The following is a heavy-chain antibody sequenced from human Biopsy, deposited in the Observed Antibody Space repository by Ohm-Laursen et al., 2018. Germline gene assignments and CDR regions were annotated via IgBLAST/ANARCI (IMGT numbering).Heavy chain of an antibody. CDR2: IYNTETT. Sequence: TLSPTCPVSGGSISSSTTYYWAWLRQPPGKGLEWIGSIYNTETTFYNPSLKSRVTISVDTSTNQFSLKVSSVTAADTALYFCARHPTGFWFDPWGHGTLVTVSS. CDR1: GGSISSSTTYY. V-gene: IGHV4-39*01. CDR3: ARHPTGFWFDP. J-gene: IGHJ5*02.